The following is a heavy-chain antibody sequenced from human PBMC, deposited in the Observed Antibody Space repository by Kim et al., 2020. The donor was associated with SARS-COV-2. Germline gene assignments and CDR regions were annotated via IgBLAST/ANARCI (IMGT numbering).Heavy chain of an antibody. CDR3: ARAPGKYGDYVF. Sequence: YYADSVKGRFTISRHNSKNTLYLQMNSLRAEDTAVYYCARAPGKYGDYVFGGQGTLVTVCS. J-gene: IGHJ4*02. D-gene: IGHD4-17*01. V-gene: IGHV3-53*04.